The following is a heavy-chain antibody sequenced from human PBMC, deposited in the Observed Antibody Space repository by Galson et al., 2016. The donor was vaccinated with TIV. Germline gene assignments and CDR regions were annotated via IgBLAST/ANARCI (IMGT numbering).Heavy chain of an antibody. CDR2: VSYDGGNE. J-gene: IGHJ6*02. D-gene: IGHD2-2*02. CDR3: AKDKKYCTVNSCYTSYHYYYYGIDV. V-gene: IGHV3-30*18. Sequence: MHWVRQAPGKGLEWVAVVSYDGGNEYYADSVKGRFTISRDNSKNTLYLQINSLRAVDTAVYCCAKDKKYCTVNSCYTSYHYYYYGIDVWGQGTTVTVSS.